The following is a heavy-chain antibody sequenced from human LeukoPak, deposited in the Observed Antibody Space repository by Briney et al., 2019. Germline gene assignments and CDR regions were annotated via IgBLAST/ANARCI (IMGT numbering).Heavy chain of an antibody. CDR3: AKAVLTAYYYYYGMDV. V-gene: IGHV3-23*01. D-gene: IGHD3-9*01. J-gene: IGHJ6*02. Sequence: GGSLRLSCAASGFTFSSYAMSWVRQAPGKGLEWVSAISGLGGSTYYADSVKGWFTISRDNSKNTLYLQMNSLRAEDTAVYYCAKAVLTAYYYYYGMDVWGQGTTVTVSS. CDR1: GFTFSSYA. CDR2: ISGLGGST.